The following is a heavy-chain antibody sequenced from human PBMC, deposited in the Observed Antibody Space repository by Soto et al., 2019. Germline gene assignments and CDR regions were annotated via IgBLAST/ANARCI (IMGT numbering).Heavy chain of an antibody. CDR1: GFTFSSYW. V-gene: IGHV3-74*01. D-gene: IGHD5-18*01. CDR3: ARGIRNYYGTDV. J-gene: IGHJ6*02. Sequence: VQLVESGGGLVQPGGSLRLSCAASGFTFSSYWMHWVRQGPGKGLVWVSRITGDGSNTNYADSVRGRFTISRDNAKNTVYLQMNSLRDEDTAAYYCARGIRNYYGTDVWGQGTTVTVSS. CDR2: ITGDGSNT.